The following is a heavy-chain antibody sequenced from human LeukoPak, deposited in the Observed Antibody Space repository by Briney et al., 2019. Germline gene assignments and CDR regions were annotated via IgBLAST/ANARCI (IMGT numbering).Heavy chain of an antibody. CDR2: ISYGGSNK. V-gene: IGHV3-30*04. Sequence: PGRSLRLSCAASGFTFSSYAMHWVRQAPGKGLEWVAVISYGGSNKYYADSVKGRFTISRDNSKNTLYLQMNSLRAEDTAVYYCARSLNGGIAAAVDYWGQGTLVTVSS. CDR3: ARSLNGGIAAAVDY. CDR1: GFTFSSYA. J-gene: IGHJ4*02. D-gene: IGHD6-13*01.